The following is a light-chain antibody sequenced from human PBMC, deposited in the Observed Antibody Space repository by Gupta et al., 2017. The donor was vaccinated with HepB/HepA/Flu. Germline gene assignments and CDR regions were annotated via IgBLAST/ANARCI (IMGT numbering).Light chain of an antibody. J-gene: IGKJ1*01. Sequence: EIVLTQSPATLSLSPGERATLSCRTRHSVSSYLSWYQQKPGQAPRLLILDAPNRATGIPARFSGSGSGTDFTLPISSLEPEDFAVSYCQQRSNWPWTFGQGTKVEIK. CDR2: DAP. V-gene: IGKV3-11*01. CDR1: HSVSSY. CDR3: QQRSNWPWT.